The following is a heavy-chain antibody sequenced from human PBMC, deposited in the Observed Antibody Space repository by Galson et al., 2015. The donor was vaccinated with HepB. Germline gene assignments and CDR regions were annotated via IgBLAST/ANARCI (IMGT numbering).Heavy chain of an antibody. CDR1: GFSFSNYT. J-gene: IGHJ5*02. Sequence: SLRLSCASSGFSFSNYTIHWVRQAPGKGLEWMTVISYDGSFRYYSDSVKGRFTVSRDPSRSILYLQMNSLRVDDTAVYYCAKGVPGRIGMMINGSLGFDPWCQGPRVIVPS. D-gene: IGHD3-16*01. CDR2: ISYDGSFR. CDR3: AKGVPGRIGMMINGSLGFDP. V-gene: IGHV3-30*18.